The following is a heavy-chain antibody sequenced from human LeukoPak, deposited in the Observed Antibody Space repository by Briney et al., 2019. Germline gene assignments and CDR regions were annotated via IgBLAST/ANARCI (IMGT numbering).Heavy chain of an antibody. CDR3: TRGSVVVAGSGGGNWFDP. V-gene: IGHV3-49*04. J-gene: IGHJ5*02. Sequence: PGGSLRLSCTASGFTFGDYAMSWVRQAPGKGLEWVGFIRSKAYGGTTEYAASVKGGFTISRDDSKSIAYLQMNSLKTEDTAVYYCTRGSVVVAGSGGGNWFDPWGQGTLVTVSS. D-gene: IGHD6-19*01. CDR2: IRSKAYGGTT. CDR1: GFTFGDYA.